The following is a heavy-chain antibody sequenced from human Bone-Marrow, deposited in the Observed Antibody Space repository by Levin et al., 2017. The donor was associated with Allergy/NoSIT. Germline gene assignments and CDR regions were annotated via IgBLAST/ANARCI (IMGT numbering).Heavy chain of an antibody. Sequence: LSLTCAASGFTFSSYEMNWVRQAPGKGLEWVSYISSSGSTIYYADSVKGRFTISRDNAKNSLYLQMNSLRAEDTAVYYCASADSSGGYWGQGTLVTVSS. CDR2: ISSSGSTI. D-gene: IGHD6-19*01. V-gene: IGHV3-48*03. J-gene: IGHJ4*02. CDR1: GFTFSSYE. CDR3: ASADSSGGY.